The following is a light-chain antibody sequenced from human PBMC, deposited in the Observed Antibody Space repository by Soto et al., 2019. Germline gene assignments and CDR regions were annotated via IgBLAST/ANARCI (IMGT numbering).Light chain of an antibody. J-gene: IGLJ2*01. V-gene: IGLV2-11*01. CDR1: SSDVGGYDY. CDR2: DVS. CDR3: CSYAGSNTLV. Sequence: QSALTQPRSVSGSPGQSATISCTGTSSDVGGYDYVSWYQQHPGKAPKFMVYDVSKRPSGVPDRFSGSKSGNTASLTISGLQAEDEADYYCCSYAGSNTLVFGGGTKVTVL.